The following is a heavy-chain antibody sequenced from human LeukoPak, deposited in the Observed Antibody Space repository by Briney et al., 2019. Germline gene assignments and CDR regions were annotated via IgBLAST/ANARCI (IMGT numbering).Heavy chain of an antibody. J-gene: IGHJ5*02. Sequence: GASVKVSCKASGYTFTGYYMHWVRQAPGQGLEWMGWINPNTGVTNYAQKFQGRVTMTRDTSISTAYMELSRLSSGDTAVYYCARDAPHNWFDPWGQGTLVTVSS. V-gene: IGHV1-2*02. CDR1: GYTFTGYY. CDR2: INPNTGVT. CDR3: ARDAPHNWFDP.